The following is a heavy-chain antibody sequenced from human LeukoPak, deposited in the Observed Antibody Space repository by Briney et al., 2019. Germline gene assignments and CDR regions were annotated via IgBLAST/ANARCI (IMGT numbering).Heavy chain of an antibody. V-gene: IGHV4-39*01. CDR3: ARRRTVTTLDAFDI. Sequence: SETLSLTCTVSGGSISSSSYYWGWIRQPPGKGLEWIGSIYYSGSTYYNPSLKSRVTISVDMSKNQFSLKLSSVTAADTAVYYCARRRTVTTLDAFDIWGQGTMVTVSS. J-gene: IGHJ3*02. CDR1: GGSISSSSYY. CDR2: IYYSGST. D-gene: IGHD4-17*01.